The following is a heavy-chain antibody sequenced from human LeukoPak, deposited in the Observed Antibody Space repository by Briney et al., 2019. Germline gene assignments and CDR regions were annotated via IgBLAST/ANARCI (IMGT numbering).Heavy chain of an antibody. Sequence: RGVSLRLSCATSGFTFSSYAMSRVRQAPGKGLEWVSSISGRGANTHYADSVKGRFTISGDYSKNKLNLQMNSLRAEDTAVYYCAKSGRVFDTSGYYWFPNWGQGILVTVSS. CDR3: AKSGRVFDTSGYYWFPN. CDR1: GFTFSSYA. D-gene: IGHD3-22*01. CDR2: ISGRGANT. V-gene: IGHV3-23*01. J-gene: IGHJ4*02.